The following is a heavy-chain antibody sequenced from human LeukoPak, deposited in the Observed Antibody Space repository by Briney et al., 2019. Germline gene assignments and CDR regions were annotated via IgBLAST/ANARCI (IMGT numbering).Heavy chain of an antibody. Sequence: PGGSLRLSCTASGFTFSNFWMGWVRQAPGKGLEWVANIKQDETEKFYLGSVKGRFTISRDNAKNSLYLQMNSLRAEDTAVYYCAKDEVLWFGEEVDGMDVWGQGTTVTVSS. CDR1: GFTFSNFW. J-gene: IGHJ6*02. CDR2: IKQDETEK. CDR3: AKDEVLWFGEEVDGMDV. V-gene: IGHV3-7*03. D-gene: IGHD3-10*01.